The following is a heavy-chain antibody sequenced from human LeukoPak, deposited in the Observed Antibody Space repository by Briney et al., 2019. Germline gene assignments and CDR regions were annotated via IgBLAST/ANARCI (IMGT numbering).Heavy chain of an antibody. CDR1: GFTFSRYW. CDR2: IKDDGRQK. CDR3: TRDASRGFGY. Sequence: PGGSLRLSCAASGFTFSRYWMTWVRQAPGKGLEWVANIKDDGRQKYYVDSVKGRFTISRDNAKELVYLQMDSLRAEDTAVYYCTRDASRGFGYWGQGILVTVSS. V-gene: IGHV3-7*01. J-gene: IGHJ4*02. D-gene: IGHD2-2*01.